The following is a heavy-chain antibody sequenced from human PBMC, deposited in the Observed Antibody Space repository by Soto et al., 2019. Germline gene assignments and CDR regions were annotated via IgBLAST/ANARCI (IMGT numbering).Heavy chain of an antibody. CDR1: GYSISSGYY. Sequence: PXATLSLTFSVSGYSISSGYYWCWIRRPPGKGLEWIGTFYHSGSTYYNPSLKSRVTISGDTSKNQFSLKATSVTAADTAVYYCARAGFGGHGYIDYCGQGILVTVSS. CDR3: ARAGFGGHGYIDY. CDR2: FYHSGST. V-gene: IGHV4-38-2*01. J-gene: IGHJ4*02. D-gene: IGHD5-12*01.